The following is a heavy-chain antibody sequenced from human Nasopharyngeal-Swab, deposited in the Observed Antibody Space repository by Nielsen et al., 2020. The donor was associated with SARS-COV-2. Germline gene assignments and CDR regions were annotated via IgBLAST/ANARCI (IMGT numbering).Heavy chain of an antibody. CDR3: ARDPLSSWQAIGNWYFDL. V-gene: IGHV3-21*01. CDR1: GFSFSTYS. CDR2: ISPTSTYI. D-gene: IGHD6-13*01. J-gene: IGHJ2*01. Sequence: GESLKISCAASGFSFSTYSMNWVRQAPGKGLEWVSSISPTSTYIYCADSVKGRFTISRDNAKNSLYLQLNSLRAEDTAVYYCARDPLSSWQAIGNWYFDLWGRGTLVTVSS.